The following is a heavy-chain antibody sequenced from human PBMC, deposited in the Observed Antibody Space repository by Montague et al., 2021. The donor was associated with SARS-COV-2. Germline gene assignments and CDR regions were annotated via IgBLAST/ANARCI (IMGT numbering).Heavy chain of an antibody. Sequence: SLRLSCAASGFTFSSYAMHWVRQAPGKGLEWVAVISYDGSNKYYADSVKGRFTISRDNSKNTLYLQMNSLRAEDTAVYYCASYGDESPADYYYYGMDVWGQGTTVTVSS. D-gene: IGHD4-17*01. CDR2: ISYDGSNK. CDR3: ASYGDESPADYYYYGMDV. V-gene: IGHV3-30-3*01. J-gene: IGHJ6*02. CDR1: GFTFSSYA.